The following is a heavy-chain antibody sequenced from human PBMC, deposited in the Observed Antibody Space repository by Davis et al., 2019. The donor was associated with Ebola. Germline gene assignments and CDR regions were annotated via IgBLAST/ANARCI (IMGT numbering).Heavy chain of an antibody. J-gene: IGHJ6*04. D-gene: IGHD6-13*01. CDR1: GFTFSSYA. CDR3: ARDYNIAAAGRLPVTV. V-gene: IGHV3-30-3*01. CDR2: ISYDGSNK. Sequence: PGGSLRLSCAASGFTFSSYAMHWVRQAPGKGLEWVAVISYDGSNKYYADSVKGRFTISRDNSKNTLYLQMNSLRAEDTAVYYCARDYNIAAAGRLPVTVWGKGTTVTVSS.